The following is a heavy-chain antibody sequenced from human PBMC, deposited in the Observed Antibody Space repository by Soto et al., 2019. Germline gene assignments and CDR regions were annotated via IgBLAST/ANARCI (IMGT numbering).Heavy chain of an antibody. CDR2: ISYDGNNK. D-gene: IGHD2-15*01. J-gene: IGHJ6*02. V-gene: IGHV3-30-3*01. CDR1: GFTFSSYA. Sequence: QVQLVESGGGVVQPGRSLRLSCAASGFTFSSYAMYWVRQAPGKGLEWVAVISYDGNNKYYADSVKGRFTISRDNSQSTLYLQMNSLRAEDTAVYYCARAGCDGGSCYTLVGLRYGMDVWGQGTTVTVSS. CDR3: ARAGCDGGSCYTLVGLRYGMDV.